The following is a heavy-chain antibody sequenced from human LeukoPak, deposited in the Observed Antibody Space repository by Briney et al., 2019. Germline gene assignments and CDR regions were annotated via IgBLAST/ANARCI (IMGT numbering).Heavy chain of an antibody. D-gene: IGHD3-16*02. CDR3: ARLSQDFDY. CDR2: IYPDDSDT. J-gene: IGHJ4*02. V-gene: IGHV5-51*01. Sequence: GESLKISCKGSGYSLSGYWIAWVRQMAGKGLQWMGIIYPDDSDTRYSPSFQGQVTISADKSINTAYLQWSSLKASDTAMYYCARLSQDFDYWGQGTLVTVSS. CDR1: GYSLSGYW.